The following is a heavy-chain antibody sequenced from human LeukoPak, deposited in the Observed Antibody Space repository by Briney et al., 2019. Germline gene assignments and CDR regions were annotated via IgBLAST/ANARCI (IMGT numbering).Heavy chain of an antibody. CDR1: GYTFTGYY. CDR2: INPNSGGT. D-gene: IGHD2-2*01. Sequence: ASVKVSCTASGYTFTGYYMHWVRQAPGQGLEWMGWINPNSGGTNYAQKFQGWVTMTRDTSISTAYMELSRLRSDDTAVYYCARVGYCSSTSCYDGYFDYWGQGTLVTVSS. V-gene: IGHV1-2*04. J-gene: IGHJ4*02. CDR3: ARVGYCSSTSCYDGYFDY.